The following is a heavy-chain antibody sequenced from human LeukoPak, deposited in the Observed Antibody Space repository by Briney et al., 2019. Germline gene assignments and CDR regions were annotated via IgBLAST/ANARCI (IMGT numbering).Heavy chain of an antibody. CDR1: RGSISSGDSY. Sequence: PSQTLSLTCTVSRGSISSGDSYWSWIRQPPGKGLEWIGYIYYSGSTYYNPSLKSRVTISLDTSKNQFSLKLSSVNAADTAVYYCARRQWFGELDYWGQGTLVTVSS. V-gene: IGHV4-30-4*01. CDR3: ARRQWFGELDY. CDR2: IYYSGST. D-gene: IGHD3-10*01. J-gene: IGHJ4*02.